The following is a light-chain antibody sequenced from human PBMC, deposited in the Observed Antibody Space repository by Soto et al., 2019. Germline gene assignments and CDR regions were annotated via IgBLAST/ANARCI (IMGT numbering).Light chain of an antibody. CDR3: QSYDSSLSGYV. CDR1: SSNIGAGYD. V-gene: IGLV1-40*01. J-gene: IGLJ1*01. Sequence: QPVLTQPPSVSGAPGQRVTISCTGSSSNIGAGYDVHWYQQLPGTAPKLLIYGNSNRPSGVPDRFSGSKSGTSASLAITGLQAEDEADYYGQSYDSSLSGYVFGTGTKLTVL. CDR2: GNS.